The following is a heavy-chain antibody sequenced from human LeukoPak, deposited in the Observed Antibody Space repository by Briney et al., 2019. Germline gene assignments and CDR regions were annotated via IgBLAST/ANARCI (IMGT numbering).Heavy chain of an antibody. V-gene: IGHV3-7*01. CDR1: GFTFSSYW. CDR3: ARDFAGGDWANWFDP. CDR2: IKQDGSEK. Sequence: PGGSLRLACAASGFTFSSYWMSWVSQAPGKGLEWVANIKQDGSEKYYVDSVKGRFTISRDNAKNSLYLQMNSLRAEDTAVYYCARDFAGGDWANWFDPWGQGTLVTVSS. J-gene: IGHJ5*02. D-gene: IGHD2-21*02.